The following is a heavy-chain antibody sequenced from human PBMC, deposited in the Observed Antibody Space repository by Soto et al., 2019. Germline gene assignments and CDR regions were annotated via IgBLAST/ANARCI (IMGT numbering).Heavy chain of an antibody. CDR1: GFTFSSYA. V-gene: IGHV3-23*01. CDR3: AKVVRDVTIFYDY. CDR2: ISGSGGST. D-gene: IGHD3-9*01. J-gene: IGHJ4*02. Sequence: PGGPLRLSCAASGFTFSSYAMSWVRQAPGKGLEWVSAISGSGGSTYYADSVKGRFTISRDNSKNTLYLQMNSLRAEDTAVYYCAKVVRDVTIFYDYWGQGTLVTVSS.